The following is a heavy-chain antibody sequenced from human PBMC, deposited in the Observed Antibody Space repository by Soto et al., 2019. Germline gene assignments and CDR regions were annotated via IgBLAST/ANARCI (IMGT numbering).Heavy chain of an antibody. J-gene: IGHJ4*02. V-gene: IGHV1-18*01. CDR1: GYTFTSYG. Sequence: QVQLVQSGAEVKKPGASVKVSCKASGYTFTSYGISWVRQAPGQGLEWMGWISAYNGNTNYAQKLQGRVTMTTDTPTSTAYMELRSLSSADTAVYYCARESSSSCHDYWGQGTLVTVSS. CDR2: ISAYNGNT. CDR3: ARESSSSCHDY. D-gene: IGHD6-13*01.